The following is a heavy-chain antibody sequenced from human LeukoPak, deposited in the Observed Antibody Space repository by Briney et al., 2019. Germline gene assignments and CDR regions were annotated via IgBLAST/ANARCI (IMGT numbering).Heavy chain of an antibody. V-gene: IGHV3-30-3*01. D-gene: IGHD2-2*01. CDR1: KFTFNSYA. CDR3: ARDSCSTSCYYNYYGMDV. J-gene: IGHJ6*02. Sequence: GGSLRLSCAASKFTFNSYAMHWVRQAPGKGLEWVAVISYDGSDKYYADSVKGRFTISRDNSKNTLYLQMNSLRAEDTAVYYCARDSCSTSCYYNYYGMDVWGQGTTVTVSS. CDR2: ISYDGSDK.